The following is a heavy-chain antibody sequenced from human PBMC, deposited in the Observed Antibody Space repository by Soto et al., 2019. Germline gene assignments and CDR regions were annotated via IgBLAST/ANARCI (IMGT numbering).Heavy chain of an antibody. J-gene: IGHJ6*02. Sequence: GGSLRLSCAASGFTFSSYEMNWVRQAPGKGLEWVSYISSSGSTIYYADSVKGRFTISRDNAKNSLYLQMNSLRAEDTAVYYCARDXYYGSGSYYTQHYGMDVWGQGTTVTVSS. CDR1: GFTFSSYE. D-gene: IGHD3-10*01. V-gene: IGHV3-48*03. CDR2: ISSSGSTI. CDR3: ARDXYYGSGSYYTQHYGMDV.